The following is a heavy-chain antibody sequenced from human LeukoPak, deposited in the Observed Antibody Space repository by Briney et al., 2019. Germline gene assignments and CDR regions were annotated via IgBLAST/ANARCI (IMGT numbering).Heavy chain of an antibody. CDR3: VRHSFSATSAIIRSGFAY. D-gene: IGHD3-3*01. CDR1: GGSISSSSYY. Sequence: SETLSLTCTVSGGSISSSSYYWGWIRQPPGKGLEWIASIYYSGSTYNNLSLKSRVTMSVDTSKNQFSLKLSSVTAADTAVYYCVRHSFSATSAIIRSGFAYWGQGTLVTVSS. J-gene: IGHJ4*02. CDR2: IYYSGST. V-gene: IGHV4-39*01.